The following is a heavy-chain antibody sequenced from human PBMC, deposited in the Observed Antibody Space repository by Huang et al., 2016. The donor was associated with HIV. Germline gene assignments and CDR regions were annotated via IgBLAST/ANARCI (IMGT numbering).Heavy chain of an antibody. D-gene: IGHD6-13*01. V-gene: IGHV4-30-4*08. CDR1: GGSISSGGFY. CDR2: IYDSGST. Sequence: QVQLQESGPGLVKPSQTLSLTCTVSGGSISSGGFYWSWIRQPPGKGLEWIGYIYDSGSTYYNPSLKSRVTISVDTSKNQFSLKLSSVTAADTAVYYCARAGGSSWFSGYNWFDPWGQGTLVTVSS. J-gene: IGHJ5*02. CDR3: ARAGGSSWFSGYNWFDP.